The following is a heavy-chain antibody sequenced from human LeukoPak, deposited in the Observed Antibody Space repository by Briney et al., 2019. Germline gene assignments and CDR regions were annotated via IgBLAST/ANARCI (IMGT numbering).Heavy chain of an antibody. CDR3: AKQYYDFWSGYSYFDY. D-gene: IGHD3-3*01. Sequence: PGGSLRLSCAASGFTFSSYAMHWVRQAPGKGLEWVAVISYDGSNKYYADSVKGRFTISRDNSKNTLYLQMNSLRAEDTAVYYCAKQYYDFWSGYSYFDYWGQGTLVTVSS. V-gene: IGHV3-30-3*02. CDR1: GFTFSSYA. J-gene: IGHJ4*02. CDR2: ISYDGSNK.